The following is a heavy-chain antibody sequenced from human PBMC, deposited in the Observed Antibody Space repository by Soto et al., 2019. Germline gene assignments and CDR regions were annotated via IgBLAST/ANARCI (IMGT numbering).Heavy chain of an antibody. D-gene: IGHD2-21*02. CDR2: INHSGST. J-gene: IGHJ6*02. V-gene: IGHV4-34*01. Sequence: SETLSLTCAVYGGSFSGYYWSWIRQPPGKGLEWIGEINHSGSTNYNPSLKSRVTISVDTSKNQFFLKLSSVTAADTAVYYCARGSLVVTASRYYYYGMDVWGQGTTVTVSS. CDR3: ARGSLVVTASRYYYYGMDV. CDR1: GGSFSGYY.